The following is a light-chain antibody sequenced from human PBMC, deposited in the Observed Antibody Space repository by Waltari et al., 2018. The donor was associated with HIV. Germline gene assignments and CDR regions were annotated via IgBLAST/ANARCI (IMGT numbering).Light chain of an antibody. CDR1: NIGSKG. V-gene: IGLV3-21*02. J-gene: IGLJ1*01. CDR2: DDS. CDR3: QVCDTSNDHPYV. Sequence: SYVLTQPPSVSVAPGQTASITCGGNNIGSKGVHWYQQKPGQAPVLVVYDDSGRPSRFPGRFSGSNPGNTATLTISTVEAGDEADYYCQVCDTSNDHPYVCGTGTKVTVL.